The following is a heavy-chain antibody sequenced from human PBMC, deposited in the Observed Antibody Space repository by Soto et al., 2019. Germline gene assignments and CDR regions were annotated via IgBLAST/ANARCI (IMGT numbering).Heavy chain of an antibody. D-gene: IGHD2-15*01. Sequence: GASVKVSCKASGGTFSSYAISWVRQAPGQGLEWMGGIIPIFGTANYAQKFQGRVTITADESTSTAYMELSSLRSEDTAVYYCARDRDCSGGSCTPRPNWFDPWGQGTLVTVSS. V-gene: IGHV1-69*13. CDR1: GGTFSSYA. CDR2: IIPIFGTA. J-gene: IGHJ5*02. CDR3: ARDRDCSGGSCTPRPNWFDP.